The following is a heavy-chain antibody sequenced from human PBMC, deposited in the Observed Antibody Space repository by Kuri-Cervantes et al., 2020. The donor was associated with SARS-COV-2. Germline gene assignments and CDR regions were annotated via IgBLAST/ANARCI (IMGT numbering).Heavy chain of an antibody. D-gene: IGHD5-18*01. Sequence: SETLSLTCTVSGGSISSHYWSWIRQPPGKGLEWIGYIYYSGSTNYNPSLKSRVTISVDTSKNQFSLKLSSVTAADTAVYCCARGGVDTAMGADHWGQGTLVTVSS. V-gene: IGHV4-59*11. CDR3: ARGGVDTAMGADH. J-gene: IGHJ4*02. CDR2: IYYSGST. CDR1: GGSISSHY.